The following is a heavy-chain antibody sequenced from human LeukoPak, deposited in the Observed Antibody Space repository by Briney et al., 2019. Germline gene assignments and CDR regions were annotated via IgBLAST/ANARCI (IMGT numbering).Heavy chain of an antibody. V-gene: IGHV3-21*01. CDR2: ISSSSSYI. CDR1: GFTFSSYS. J-gene: IGHJ3*02. Sequence: GGSLRLSCAASGFTFSSYSMNWVRQAPGKGLEWVSSISSSSSYIYYADSVKGRFTISRDNAKNSLYLQMNSLRAEDTAVYYCARDDYGGNSSSIRDAFDIWGQGTMVTVSS. D-gene: IGHD4-23*01. CDR3: ARDDYGGNSSSIRDAFDI.